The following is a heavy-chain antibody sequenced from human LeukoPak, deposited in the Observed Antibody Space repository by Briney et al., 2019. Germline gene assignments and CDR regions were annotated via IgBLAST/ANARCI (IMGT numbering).Heavy chain of an antibody. Sequence: PSETLSLTCTVSGGSISSSSYYWGWIRQPPGKGLEWIGSIYYSGSTYYNPSLKSRVTISVDTSKNQFSLKLSSVTAADTAVYYCARSNYDFWSGYPYGGAFDIWGRGTMVTVSS. D-gene: IGHD3-3*01. J-gene: IGHJ3*02. CDR3: ARSNYDFWSGYPYGGAFDI. CDR1: GGSISSSSYY. V-gene: IGHV4-39*01. CDR2: IYYSGST.